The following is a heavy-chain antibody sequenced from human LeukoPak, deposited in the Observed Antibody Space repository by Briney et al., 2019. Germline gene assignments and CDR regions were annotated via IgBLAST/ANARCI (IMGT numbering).Heavy chain of an antibody. CDR2: ITNDGSST. Sequence: PGGSLRLSCAASGFTFSSYAMSWVRQAPGKGLVWVSRITNDGSSTTYADSVKGRFTISRDNAKNMLYLQVNSLRAEDTAVYYCARDEVGVGATHDYWGQGTLVTVSS. CDR3: ARDEVGVGATHDY. J-gene: IGHJ4*02. V-gene: IGHV3-74*01. CDR1: GFTFSSYA. D-gene: IGHD1-26*01.